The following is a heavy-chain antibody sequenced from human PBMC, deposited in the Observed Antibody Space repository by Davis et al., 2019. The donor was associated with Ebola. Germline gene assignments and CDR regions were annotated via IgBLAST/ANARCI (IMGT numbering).Heavy chain of an antibody. CDR3: ARGPSTGNSFTY. CDR2: IKQDVSEK. J-gene: IGHJ4*02. V-gene: IGHV3-7*01. CDR1: GFTFSSYW. Sequence: GGSLRLSCAASGFTFSSYWMSWVRQAPGKGLEWVANIKQDVSEKYYVDSVKGRFTISRDNDKNSLSLQMNGLRAEDTAVYYCARGPSTGNSFTYWGQGTLVTVSS. D-gene: IGHD4-23*01.